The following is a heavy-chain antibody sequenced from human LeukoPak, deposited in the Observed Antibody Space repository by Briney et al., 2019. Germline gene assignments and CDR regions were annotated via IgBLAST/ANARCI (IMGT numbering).Heavy chain of an antibody. CDR3: ASGPRGYFDY. J-gene: IGHJ4*02. V-gene: IGHV4-61*02. Sequence: SETLSLTCTVSGGSISSGSYYWRWFRQPAGTGLEWIGRIYTSGSTNYNPSLKSRVTISVDTSKNQFSLKLSSVTAADTVVYYCASGPRGYFDYWGQGTLVTVSS. CDR1: GGSISSGSYY. CDR2: IYTSGST. D-gene: IGHD3-16*01.